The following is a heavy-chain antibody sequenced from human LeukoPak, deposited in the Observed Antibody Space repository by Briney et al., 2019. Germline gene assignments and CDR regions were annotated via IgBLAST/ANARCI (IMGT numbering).Heavy chain of an antibody. Sequence: GASVKVSCKASGYTFTRYYMHWVRQAPGQGLEWMGIINPSGGSTNYAQKFQGRVTMTRDTSTNTVYMELGSLRSEDTAVYYCARGPSITMVRGGQWYYYMDVWGKGTTVTISS. J-gene: IGHJ6*03. CDR2: INPSGGST. CDR3: ARGPSITMVRGGQWYYYMDV. V-gene: IGHV1-46*01. CDR1: GYTFTRYY. D-gene: IGHD3-10*01.